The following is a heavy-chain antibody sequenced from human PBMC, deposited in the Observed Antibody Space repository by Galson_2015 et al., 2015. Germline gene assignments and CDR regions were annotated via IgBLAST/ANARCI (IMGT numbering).Heavy chain of an antibody. J-gene: IGHJ3*01. CDR3: ARVGGMVAFDL. CDR2: ISYNGGST. CDR1: GFTLSASS. D-gene: IGHD1-26*01. V-gene: IGHV3-64*02. Sequence: SLRLSCAASGFTLSASSMHWLRQTPGKGLEYVSAISYNGGSTHYADPVRGRFTISRDNSKNTLDLQMGSLTADDMAIYYCARVGGMVAFDLWGQGTMVIVSS.